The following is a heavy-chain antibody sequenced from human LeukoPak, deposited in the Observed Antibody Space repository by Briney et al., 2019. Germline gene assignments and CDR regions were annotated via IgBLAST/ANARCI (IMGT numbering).Heavy chain of an antibody. J-gene: IGHJ4*02. V-gene: IGHV1-2*02. D-gene: IGHD5-24*01. CDR1: GYTFTGYY. CDR3: ARADIGGYNYPPDY. Sequence: ASVKVSYKASGYTFTGYYMHWVRQAPGQGLEWMGWINPNSGGTNYAQKFQGRVTMTRDTSISTAYMELSRLRSDDTAVYYCARADIGGYNYPPDYWGQGTLVTVSS. CDR2: INPNSGGT.